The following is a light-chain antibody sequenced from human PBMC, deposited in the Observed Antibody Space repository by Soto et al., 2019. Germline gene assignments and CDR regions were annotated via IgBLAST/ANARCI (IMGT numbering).Light chain of an antibody. CDR1: QSISSF. CDR2: AAS. CDR3: QQSYSVSCT. V-gene: IGKV1-39*01. J-gene: IGKJ2*02. Sequence: DIQMTQSPSSLSASVGDRVTITCRASQSISSFLNWYQQKPGKAPKPLIYAASSLQSGVPARFSGSGSGIDFTLIISSLQPEDFATYYCQQSYSVSCTFGQGTKLEIK.